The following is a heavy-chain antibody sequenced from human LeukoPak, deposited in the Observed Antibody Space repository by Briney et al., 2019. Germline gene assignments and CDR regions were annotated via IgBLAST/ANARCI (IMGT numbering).Heavy chain of an antibody. V-gene: IGHV1-69*06. Sequence: SVKVSCKASGGTFSSYAISWVRQAPGQGLEWMGGIIPIFGTANYAQKFQGRATITADKSTSTAYMELSSLRSEDTAVYYCARSSYCSSTSCYAGRDWFDPWGQGTLVTVSS. D-gene: IGHD2-2*01. J-gene: IGHJ5*02. CDR3: ARSSYCSSTSCYAGRDWFDP. CDR1: GGTFSSYA. CDR2: IIPIFGTA.